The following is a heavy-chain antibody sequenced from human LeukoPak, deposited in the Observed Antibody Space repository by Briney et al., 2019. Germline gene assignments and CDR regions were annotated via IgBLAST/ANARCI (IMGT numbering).Heavy chain of an antibody. Sequence: GGSLRLSCAASGFTFSDYYMSWIHQVPGKGLEWVSYISSSGSTIYYADSVKGRFTISRDNSKNTLYLQMNSLRAEDTAVYYCAKDLWELLPPFDYWGQGTLVTVSS. D-gene: IGHD1-26*01. CDR1: GFTFSDYY. V-gene: IGHV3-11*01. CDR3: AKDLWELLPPFDY. J-gene: IGHJ4*02. CDR2: ISSSGSTI.